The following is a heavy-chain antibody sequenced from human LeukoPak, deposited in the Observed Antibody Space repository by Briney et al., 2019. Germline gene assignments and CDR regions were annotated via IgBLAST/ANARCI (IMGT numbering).Heavy chain of an antibody. Sequence: GASVKVSCKASGYTFTSYGSSWVRQAPGQGLEWMGWISAYNGNTNYAQKLQRRVTMTTDTSTSTAYMELRSLRSDDTAVYYCASSRRVGATPLFDIWGQGTMVTVSS. V-gene: IGHV1-18*01. CDR1: GYTFTSYG. D-gene: IGHD1-26*01. CDR3: ASSRRVGATPLFDI. J-gene: IGHJ3*02. CDR2: ISAYNGNT.